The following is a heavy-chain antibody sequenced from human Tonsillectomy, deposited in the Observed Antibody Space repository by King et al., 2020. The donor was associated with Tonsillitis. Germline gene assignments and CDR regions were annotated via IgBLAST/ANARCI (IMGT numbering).Heavy chain of an antibody. D-gene: IGHD1-1*01. J-gene: IGHJ3*02. Sequence: VQLVQSGGGVVQPGMSLRLSCAASGFTFSSYGMHWVRQAPGKGLEWVAVIWYDGSNKYYADSVKGRFTISRDNSKNTLYLQMNSLRAEDTAVYYCASPGGTFVIWGQGTMVTVSS. CDR1: GFTFSSYG. CDR3: ASPGGTFVI. V-gene: IGHV3-33*01. CDR2: IWYDGSNK.